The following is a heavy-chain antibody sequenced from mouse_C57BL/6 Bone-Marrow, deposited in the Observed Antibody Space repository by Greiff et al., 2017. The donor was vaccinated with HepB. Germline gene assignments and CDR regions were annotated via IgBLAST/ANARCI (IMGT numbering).Heavy chain of an antibody. J-gene: IGHJ2*01. CDR2: IDPSDSYT. V-gene: IGHV1-50*01. Sequence: QVQLQQPGAELVKPGASVKLSCKASGYTFTSYWMQLVKQRPGQGLEWIGEIDPSDSYTNYNQKFKGKATLTVDTSSSTAYMQLSSLTSEDSAVYYCASGITTDFAYWGQGTTLTVSS. D-gene: IGHD2-4*01. CDR1: GYTFTSYW. CDR3: ASGITTDFAY.